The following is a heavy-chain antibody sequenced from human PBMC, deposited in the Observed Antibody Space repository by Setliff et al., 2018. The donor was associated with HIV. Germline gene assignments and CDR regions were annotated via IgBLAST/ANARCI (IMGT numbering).Heavy chain of an antibody. V-gene: IGHV4-34*01. Sequence: PSETLSLTCAVYGGSFSGYYWSWIRQPPGKGLEWIGEINHSGSTKYNPSLKSRVNISVDTSKNQFSLKLSSVTAADTAVYYCAKDRQRGPGYYYYMDVWGKGTTVTVSS. J-gene: IGHJ6*03. CDR1: GGSFSGYY. CDR2: INHSGST. D-gene: IGHD6-25*01. CDR3: AKDRQRGPGYYYYMDV.